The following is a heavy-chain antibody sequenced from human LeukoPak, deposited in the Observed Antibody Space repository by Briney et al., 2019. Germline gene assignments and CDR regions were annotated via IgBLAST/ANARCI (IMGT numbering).Heavy chain of an antibody. CDR3: ARRGSGWYVDY. Sequence: GESLKISCKGSGYTFTSYWIGWVRQMPGKGLEWMGIIYPGDSDTRYSPSFQGQVSISVDKSVSTAYLQWSSLKASDTAMYYCARRGSGWYVDYWGQGTLVTVSS. J-gene: IGHJ4*02. V-gene: IGHV5-51*01. CDR1: GYTFTSYW. CDR2: IYPGDSDT. D-gene: IGHD6-19*01.